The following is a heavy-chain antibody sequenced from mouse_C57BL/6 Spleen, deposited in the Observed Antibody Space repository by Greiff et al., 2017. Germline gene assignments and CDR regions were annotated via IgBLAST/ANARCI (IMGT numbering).Heavy chain of an antibody. V-gene: IGHV1-26*01. J-gene: IGHJ4*01. CDR1: GYTFTDYY. Sequence: EVKLQQSGPELVKPGASVKISCKASGYTFTDYYMNWVKQSHGKSLEWIGDINPNNGGTSYNQKFKGKATLTVDKSSSTAYMELRSLTSEDSAVYYCARERNGDAMDYWGQGTSVTVSS. CDR3: ARERNGDAMDY. D-gene: IGHD2-1*01. CDR2: INPNNGGT.